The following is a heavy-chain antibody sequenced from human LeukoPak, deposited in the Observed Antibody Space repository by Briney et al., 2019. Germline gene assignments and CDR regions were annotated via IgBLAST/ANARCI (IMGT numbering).Heavy chain of an antibody. J-gene: IGHJ3*02. CDR3: AIELALSGSSGRYQAAFDI. CDR1: GFTFSSYA. CDR2: IRGGGGST. D-gene: IGHD6-19*01. V-gene: IGHV3-23*01. Sequence: GGSLRLSCAASGFTFSSYAMSWVRQAPGKGLEWVAAIRGGGGSTYYADSVKGRFTISRDNSKNSLYLQMNSLRAEDTAVYYCAIELALSGSSGRYQAAFDIWGQGTMVTVSS.